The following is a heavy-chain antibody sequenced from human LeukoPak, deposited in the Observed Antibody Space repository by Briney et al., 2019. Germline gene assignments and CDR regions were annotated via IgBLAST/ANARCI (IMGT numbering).Heavy chain of an antibody. Sequence: GGSLRLSCAASGFTFAIHAMTWVRQAPGKGLEWVSYISSSGSTIYYADSVKGRFTISRDNAKNSLYLQMNSLRAEDTAVYYCTRAHNYDWFDPWGQGTLVTVSS. CDR1: GFTFAIHA. CDR2: ISSSGSTI. D-gene: IGHD4-11*01. CDR3: TRAHNYDWFDP. J-gene: IGHJ5*02. V-gene: IGHV3-48*03.